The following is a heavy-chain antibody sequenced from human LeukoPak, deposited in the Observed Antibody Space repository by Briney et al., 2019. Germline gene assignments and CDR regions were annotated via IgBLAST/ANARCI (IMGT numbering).Heavy chain of an antibody. D-gene: IGHD2-21*01. CDR1: GGSISTYY. CDR2: IYTSGRT. J-gene: IGHJ4*02. Sequence: SETLSLTCTVSGGSISTYYWSWIRQPAGKGLEWIGRIYTSGRTNYNPSLKSRVTMSVDTSKNQFSLKLSSVNAADTAVYYCARERGGAYCGGNCYYFGYWGQGTLVTVSS. CDR3: ARERGGAYCGGNCYYFGY. V-gene: IGHV4-4*07.